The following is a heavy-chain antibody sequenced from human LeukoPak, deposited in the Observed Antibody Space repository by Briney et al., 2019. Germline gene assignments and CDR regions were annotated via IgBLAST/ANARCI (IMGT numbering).Heavy chain of an antibody. D-gene: IGHD6-13*01. Sequence: GGSLRLSCAASGFTVSSNYMSWVRQAPGKGLEWVSVIYSGGSTYYADSVKGRFTISRHNSKNTLYLQMNSLRAEDTAVYYCARDKSIAAAGTHYYYGMDVWGQGTTVTVSS. J-gene: IGHJ6*02. CDR2: IYSGGST. V-gene: IGHV3-53*04. CDR1: GFTVSSNY. CDR3: ARDKSIAAAGTHYYYGMDV.